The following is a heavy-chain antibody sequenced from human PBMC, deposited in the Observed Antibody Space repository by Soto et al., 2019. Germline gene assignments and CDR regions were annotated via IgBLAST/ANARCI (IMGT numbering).Heavy chain of an antibody. CDR1: GTSISSYY. Sequence: SETLSLTCTVSGTSISSYYWSWIRQPPGKGLEWIANIHYSGTTNYNPSLASRVTLSVDTSKNQFSLKMTSVTAADTAVYFCARGGAQAFRGSGTYHFGYGMDVWGQGIAVTVSS. CDR3: ARGGAQAFRGSGTYHFGYGMDV. D-gene: IGHD3-10*01. CDR2: IHYSGTT. J-gene: IGHJ6*02. V-gene: IGHV4-59*01.